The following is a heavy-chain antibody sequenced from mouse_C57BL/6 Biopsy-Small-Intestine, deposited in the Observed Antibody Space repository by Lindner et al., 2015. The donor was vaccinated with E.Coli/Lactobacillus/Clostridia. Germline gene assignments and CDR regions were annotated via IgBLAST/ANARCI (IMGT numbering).Heavy chain of an antibody. CDR2: IYPGGGYT. D-gene: IGHD2-4*01. Sequence: VQLQESGAELVRPGTSVKMSCKASGYTFTNYWIGWAKQRPGHGLEWIGDIYPGGGYTNYNEKFKGKATLTADKSSSTVYMQFSSLTSEDSAIYYCARYGDYDSFAYWGQGTLVTVSA. CDR1: GYTFTNYW. V-gene: IGHV1-63*01. CDR3: ARYGDYDSFAY. J-gene: IGHJ3*01.